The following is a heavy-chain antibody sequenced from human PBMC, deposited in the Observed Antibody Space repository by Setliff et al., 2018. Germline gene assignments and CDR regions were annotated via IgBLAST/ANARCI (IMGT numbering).Heavy chain of an antibody. J-gene: IGHJ4*01. CDR3: AREIRNMCYFDS. Sequence: ASVKVSCKASGYTFSDYLIHWVRQAPGLRPGWIGRVGCNSGSVHYAQNFQSRVSVTRDPSTTTAFMELSSLRSDDTAIYYCAREIRNMCYFDSWGRGTLVTVSS. CDR2: VGCNSGSV. V-gene: IGHV1-46*01. CDR1: GYTFSDYL. D-gene: IGHD3-10*01.